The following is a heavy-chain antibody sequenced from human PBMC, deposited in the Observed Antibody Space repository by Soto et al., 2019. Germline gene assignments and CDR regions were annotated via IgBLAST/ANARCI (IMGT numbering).Heavy chain of an antibody. J-gene: IGHJ5*02. V-gene: IGHV1-3*04. CDR3: ARGHSRSGNWFDP. D-gene: IGHD3-22*01. CDR1: GYTFINHT. Sequence: ASVKVSCKASGYTFINHTIHWVRQAPGQSLEWMGGINTGSGNTKYSDILQGRVTITRDTSATTAYMELSTLRSEDTAVYYCARGHSRSGNWFDPWGQGTLVTVSS. CDR2: INTGSGNT.